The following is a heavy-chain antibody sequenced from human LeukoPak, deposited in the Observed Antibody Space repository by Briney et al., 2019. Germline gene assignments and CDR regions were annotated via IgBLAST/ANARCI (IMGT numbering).Heavy chain of an antibody. D-gene: IGHD3-22*01. V-gene: IGHV3-30*04. CDR2: VSYDGINK. J-gene: IGHJ5*02. CDR3: RGTYYDSSAFFDP. CDR1: GFTFSDFA. Sequence: GGSLRLSCAASGFTFSDFAMHWVRQAPGKGLEWVAVVSYDGINKYYADSVRGRVSISRDNSKNTLYLQMNSLRPEDTAVYFCRGTYYDSSAFFDPWGRGTLVTVSS.